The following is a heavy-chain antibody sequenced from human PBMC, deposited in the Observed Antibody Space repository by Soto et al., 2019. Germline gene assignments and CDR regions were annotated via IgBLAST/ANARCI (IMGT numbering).Heavy chain of an antibody. J-gene: IGHJ4*02. D-gene: IGHD2-8*01. Sequence: QITFKDSGPPLVKPTQTLTLTCTFSGFSLSTSGVGVGWIRQPPGKALEWLALIYWDDDKRYSPSLKSRLTXXXXXSKXXXXXXXXXXXPVDTATYYCAHFNDYGDYWGQGTLVTVSS. CDR2: IYWDDDK. V-gene: IGHV2-5*02. CDR3: AHFNDYGDY. CDR1: GFSLSTSGVG.